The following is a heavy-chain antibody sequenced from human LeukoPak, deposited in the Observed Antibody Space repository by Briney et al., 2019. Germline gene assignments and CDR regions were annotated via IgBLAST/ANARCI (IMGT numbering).Heavy chain of an antibody. CDR2: IYSGGNT. D-gene: IGHD6-13*01. V-gene: IGHV3-66*01. J-gene: IGHJ4*02. CDR1: GFIVSSNY. Sequence: GGSLRLSCAASGFIVSSNYMTWVRQAPGKGLEWVSVIYSGGNTFYAGSVKGRFTISRDNSKNTVYLQMNSLRAEDTAVYYCARDRSVLLLIAESIYFDYWGQGTLVTVSS. CDR3: ARDRSVLLLIAESIYFDY.